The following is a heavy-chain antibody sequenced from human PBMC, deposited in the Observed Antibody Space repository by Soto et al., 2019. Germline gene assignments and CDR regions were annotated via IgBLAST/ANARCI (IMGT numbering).Heavy chain of an antibody. J-gene: IGHJ3*02. CDR3: ASGGDSSGHDAFDI. Sequence: PGESLKISCTGSGYSFSGYWISWVRQMPGKGLEWMGRIDPGDSYTGYSPSFQGHVTISADKSINTAYLQWSSLRASDTAMYYCASGGDSSGHDAFDIWGRGTMVTVSS. CDR2: IDPGDSYT. D-gene: IGHD6-19*01. CDR1: GYSFSGYW. V-gene: IGHV5-10-1*01.